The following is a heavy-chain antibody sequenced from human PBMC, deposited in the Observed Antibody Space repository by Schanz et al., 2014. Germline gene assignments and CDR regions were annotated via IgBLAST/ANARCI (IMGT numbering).Heavy chain of an antibody. Sequence: QLQLVQSGAEVKKPGFSVMVSCKLSGGTFSSYTISWMRQAPGQGLEWMGKIIPVLNIATYAQRFQGRVSITADTSTNTAYMELSSLTSEDTAVHYCARGRGFYDYWGQGTLVTVSS. CDR2: IIPVLNIA. V-gene: IGHV1-69*02. CDR1: GGTFSSYT. CDR3: ARGRGFYDY. D-gene: IGHD3-10*01. J-gene: IGHJ4*02.